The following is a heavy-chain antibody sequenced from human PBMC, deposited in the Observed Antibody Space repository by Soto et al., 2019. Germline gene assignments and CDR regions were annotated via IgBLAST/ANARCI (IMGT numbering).Heavy chain of an antibody. J-gene: IGHJ5*02. Sequence: ASVKVSCKGSGYTFTNYYMHWVRQAPGQGLEWMGIINPSGDSTSYSQKSQGRVTMTRESSTSTLYMELSSLRSEDTAVYYCARATRSGSPHFDHWGQGTLVTVSS. CDR1: GYTFTNYY. CDR2: INPSGDST. CDR3: ARATRSGSPHFDH. D-gene: IGHD5-12*01. V-gene: IGHV1-46*01.